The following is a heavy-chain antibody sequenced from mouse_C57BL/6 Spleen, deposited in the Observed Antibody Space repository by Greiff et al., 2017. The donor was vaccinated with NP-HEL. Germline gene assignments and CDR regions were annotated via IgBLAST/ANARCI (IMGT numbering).Heavy chain of an antibody. D-gene: IGHD3-3*01. CDR3: ARGGPRDY. CDR1: GYTFTDYN. J-gene: IGHJ2*01. Sequence: EVQLHQSGPELVKPGASVKIPCKASGYTFTDYNMDWVKQSHGKSLEWIGDITPNNGGTIYQKFQGKATLTVDKSSSTAYMELRSLTSEDTAVYYCARGGPRDYWGQGTTLTVSS. CDR2: ITPNNGGT. V-gene: IGHV1-18*01.